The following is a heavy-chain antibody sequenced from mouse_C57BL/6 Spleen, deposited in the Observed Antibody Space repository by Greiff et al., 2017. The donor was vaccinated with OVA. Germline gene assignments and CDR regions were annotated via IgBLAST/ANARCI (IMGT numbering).Heavy chain of an antibody. D-gene: IGHD2-3*01. Sequence: QVHVKQPGAELVKPGASVKMSCKASGYTFTSYWITWVKQRPGQGLEWIGDIYPGSGSTNYNEKFKSKATLTVDTSSSTAYMQLSSLTSEDSAVYYCARGRLWDGYYVYWGQGTTLTVSS. V-gene: IGHV1-55*01. CDR1: GYTFTSYW. J-gene: IGHJ2*01. CDR2: IYPGSGST. CDR3: ARGRLWDGYYVY.